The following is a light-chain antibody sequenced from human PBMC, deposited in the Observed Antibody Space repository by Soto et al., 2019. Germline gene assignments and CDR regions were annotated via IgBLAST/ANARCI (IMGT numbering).Light chain of an antibody. CDR1: QSVNSN. CDR2: GAS. Sequence: ELVMTQSPATLSVSPGERATLTCRASQSVNSNLAWYQQKPGQAPSLLIYGASTRATGIPPRFSGGGSGTDFTLTISSLEPEDFAVYFCKRRSHWPPLITFGQGTRLEIK. V-gene: IGKV3-15*01. CDR3: KRRSHWPPLIT. J-gene: IGKJ5*01.